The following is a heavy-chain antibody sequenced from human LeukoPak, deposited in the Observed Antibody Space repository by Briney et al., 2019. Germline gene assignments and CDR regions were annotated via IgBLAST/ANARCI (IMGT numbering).Heavy chain of an antibody. CDR1: GFTFSSYA. D-gene: IGHD6-13*01. CDR3: AGVGDSSGYYYYYMDV. CDR2: ISYDGSNK. V-gene: IGHV3-30-3*01. Sequence: PGRSLRLSCAASGFTFSSYAMHWVRQAPGKGLEWVAVISYDGSNKYYADSVKGRFTISRDNSKNTLYLQMNSLRAEDTAVYYCAGVGDSSGYYYYYMDVWGKGTTVTVSS. J-gene: IGHJ6*03.